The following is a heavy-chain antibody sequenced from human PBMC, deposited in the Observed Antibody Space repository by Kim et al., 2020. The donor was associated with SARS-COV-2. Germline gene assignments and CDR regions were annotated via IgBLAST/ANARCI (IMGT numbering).Heavy chain of an antibody. CDR2: IIPIFGAA. V-gene: IGHV1-69*13. D-gene: IGHD1-26*01. CDR1: GGTFSNYA. Sequence: SVKVSCEASGGTFSNYAISWVRQAPGQGLEWMGGIIPIFGAANYAQKFQGRVTITADESTSTAYMELSSLRSEDTAVYYCARGRIVGAIQNYFDYWGQGTLVIVSS. CDR3: ARGRIVGAIQNYFDY. J-gene: IGHJ4*02.